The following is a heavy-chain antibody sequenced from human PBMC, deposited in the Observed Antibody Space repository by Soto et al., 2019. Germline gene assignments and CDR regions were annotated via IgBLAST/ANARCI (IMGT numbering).Heavy chain of an antibody. Sequence: EVQLLESGVGLVQPGGSLRLSCAASGFTFSSYAMSWVRQAPGKGLEWVSAISGSGGSTYYADSVKGRFTISRDNSKNTLYLQMNRLSAEDTAVYYFEKGSGSFNYFDYWGQGTLVTVSS. CDR1: GFTFSSYA. J-gene: IGHJ4*02. D-gene: IGHD1-26*01. CDR3: EKGSGSFNYFDY. CDR2: ISGSGGST. V-gene: IGHV3-23*01.